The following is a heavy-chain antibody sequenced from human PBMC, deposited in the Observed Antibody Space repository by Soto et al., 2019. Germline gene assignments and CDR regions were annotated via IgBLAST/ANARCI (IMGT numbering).Heavy chain of an antibody. CDR3: ARDSFGWFTSALGATGDNWFDP. Sequence: ASVKVSCKASGYTFTGYYMHWVRQAPGQGLEWMGWINPNSGGTNYAQKFQGRVTMTRDTSISTAYMELSRLRSDDTAVYYCARDSFGWFTSALGATGDNWFDPWGQGTLVTFSS. J-gene: IGHJ5*02. CDR1: GYTFTGYY. D-gene: IGHD1-26*01. CDR2: INPNSGGT. V-gene: IGHV1-2*02.